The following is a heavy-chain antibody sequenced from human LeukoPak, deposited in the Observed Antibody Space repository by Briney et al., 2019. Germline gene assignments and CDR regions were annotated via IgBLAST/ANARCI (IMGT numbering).Heavy chain of an antibody. CDR1: GYTFTGYY. CDR2: INPNSGGT. J-gene: IGHJ4*02. CDR3: ARDWGYSGSYFTQQAEDY. Sequence: GASVKVSCKASGYTFTGYYMHWVRQAPGQGLEWMGWINPNSGGTNYAQKFQGRVTMARDTSISTAYMELSRLRSDDTAVYYCARDWGYSGSYFTQQAEDYWGQGTLVTVSS. V-gene: IGHV1-2*02. D-gene: IGHD1-26*01.